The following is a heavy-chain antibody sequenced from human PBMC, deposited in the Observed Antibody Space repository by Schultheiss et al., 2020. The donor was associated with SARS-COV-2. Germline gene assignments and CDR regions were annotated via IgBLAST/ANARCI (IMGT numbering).Heavy chain of an antibody. Sequence: GESLKISCAASGFTVSSNYMSWVRQAPGKGLEWVSVIYSGGSTYYADSVKGRFTISRDNSKNTLYLQMNSLRAEDTAVYYCAAGGAKGRFDYWGQGTLVTVSS. CDR3: AAGGAKGRFDY. CDR2: IYSGGST. J-gene: IGHJ4*02. V-gene: IGHV3-53*01. CDR1: GFTVSSNY. D-gene: IGHD1-26*01.